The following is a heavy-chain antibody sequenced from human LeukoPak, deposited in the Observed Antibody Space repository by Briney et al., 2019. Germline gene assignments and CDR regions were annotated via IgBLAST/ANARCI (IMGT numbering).Heavy chain of an antibody. J-gene: IGHJ4*02. CDR2: IYYSGNT. V-gene: IGHV4-59*01. CDR1: GGSISSYY. D-gene: IGHD1-26*01. Sequence: SETLSLTRTVSGGSISSYYWSWIRQPPGKGLEWIGYIYYSGNTNYNPSLKSRVTMSVDTSKNQFSLKLSSVTAADTAVYYCARDIVGVTRAFGYWGQGTLATVSS. CDR3: ARDIVGVTRAFGY.